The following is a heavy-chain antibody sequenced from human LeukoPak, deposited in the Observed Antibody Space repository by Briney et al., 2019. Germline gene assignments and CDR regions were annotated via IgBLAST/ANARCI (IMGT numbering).Heavy chain of an antibody. CDR1: GYRFTNYW. CDR3: AGGGIRDGYNFFDY. CDR2: IYPGDSDT. V-gene: IGHV5-51*01. Sequence: GESLKISCKGSGYRFTNYWIGWVRQMPRKGLEWIGIIYPGDSDTRYSPSFQGQVTVSADKSISTAYLQWSSLKASDTAMYYCAGGGIRDGYNFFDYWGQGTLVTVSS. D-gene: IGHD5-24*01. J-gene: IGHJ4*02.